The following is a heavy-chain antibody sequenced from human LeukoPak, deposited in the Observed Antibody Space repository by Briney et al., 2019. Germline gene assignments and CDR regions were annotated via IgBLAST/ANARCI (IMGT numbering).Heavy chain of an antibody. CDR3: AKVAPYCSSTDCYHSPYYGMDV. Sequence: GGSLRLSCAVSGFTGSSYNRHWGREAPGKGLEWGTLISKDGSNKYYADSAKGRFTISRDSSKNTLYLQMNSLRVEDTAVYYCAKVAPYCSSTDCYHSPYYGMDVWGQGTTVTVSS. V-gene: IGHV3-30*18. J-gene: IGHJ6*02. D-gene: IGHD2-2*01. CDR2: ISKDGSNK. CDR1: GFTGSSYN.